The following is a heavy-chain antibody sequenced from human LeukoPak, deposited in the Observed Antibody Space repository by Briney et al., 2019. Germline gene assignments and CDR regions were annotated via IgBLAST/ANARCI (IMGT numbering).Heavy chain of an antibody. CDR2: INLRGST. V-gene: IGHV4-34*01. J-gene: IGHJ6*03. D-gene: IGHD4-11*01. CDR3: ARGNLWDYRRYYYYMDV. Sequence: PSETLSLTCAVYGGSFNDYYWNWIRQPPGKGLEWIGEINLRGSTTYNPSLKSRVTISLDESKNQSSLKLSSVTAADTAVYFCARGNLWDYRRYYYYMDVWGKGTTVTVSS. CDR1: GGSFNDYY.